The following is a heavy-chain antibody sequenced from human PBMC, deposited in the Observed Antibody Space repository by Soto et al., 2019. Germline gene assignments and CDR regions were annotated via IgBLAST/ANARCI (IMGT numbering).Heavy chain of an antibody. CDR2: IWYDGSTK. CDR1: GFTFSSYG. D-gene: IGHD4-4*01. J-gene: IGHJ6*02. CDR3: AREGGVYSPGYYYGMDV. V-gene: IGHV3-33*01. Sequence: GGSLRLSCAASGFTFSSYGMHWVRQAPGKGLEGVALIWYDGSTKNYADSVKGRFTISRDNSKSTLYLQMSSLRVEDTAVYYCAREGGVYSPGYYYGMDVWGQGTTVTVSS.